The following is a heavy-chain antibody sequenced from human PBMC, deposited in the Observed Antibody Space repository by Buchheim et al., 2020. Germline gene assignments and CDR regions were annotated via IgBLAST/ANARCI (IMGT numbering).Heavy chain of an antibody. J-gene: IGHJ6*02. V-gene: IGHV3-48*03. CDR3: ARWADYDFWSGTHYGMDV. CDR2: ISSSGSTI. CDR1: GFTFSSYE. Sequence: EVQLVESGGGLVQPGGSLRLSCAASGFTFSSYEMNWVRQAPGKGLEWVSYISSSGSTIYYADSVKGRFTISRDNAKNSLYLQMNSLRAEDTAAYYCARWADYDFWSGTHYGMDVWGQGTT. D-gene: IGHD3-3*01.